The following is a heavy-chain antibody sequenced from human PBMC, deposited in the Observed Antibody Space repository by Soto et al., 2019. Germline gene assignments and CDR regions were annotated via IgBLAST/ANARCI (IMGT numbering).Heavy chain of an antibody. J-gene: IGHJ4*02. CDR1: GFFFSSYG. CDR2: IWYDGSNK. CDR3: AKGGRQWLVTSDFNY. Sequence: QVQLVESGGGVVQPGRSLRLSCAASGFFFSSYGMHWVRQAPGKGLEWVAVIWYDGSNKNYADSVKGRFTISRDSSKNTVSLEMTSLRAEDTAVYYCAKGGRQWLVTSDFNYWGQGALVTVSS. V-gene: IGHV3-33*06. D-gene: IGHD6-19*01.